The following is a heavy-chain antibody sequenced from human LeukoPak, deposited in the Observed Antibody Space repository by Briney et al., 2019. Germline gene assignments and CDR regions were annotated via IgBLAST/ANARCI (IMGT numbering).Heavy chain of an antibody. V-gene: IGHV4-31*03. CDR3: AREVPAASPHFDY. J-gene: IGHJ4*02. CDR1: GGSISSGGYY. D-gene: IGHD2-2*01. CDR2: IYYSGGT. Sequence: PSQTLSLTCTVSGGSISSGGYYWSWIRQHPGKGLEWLGYIYYSGGTYYNPSLKSRVTISVDTSKNQFSLKLSSVTAADTAVYYCAREVPAASPHFDYWGQGTLVTVSS.